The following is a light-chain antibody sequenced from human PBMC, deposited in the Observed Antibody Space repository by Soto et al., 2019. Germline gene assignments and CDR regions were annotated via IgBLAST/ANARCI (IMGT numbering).Light chain of an antibody. J-gene: IGKJ2*01. Sequence: EIVMTQSPATLSVSPGERATLSCRASQSVSSNLAWYQQKPGQAPRLLIYGASTRATGIPARFSGSGSGTEFTLTISSLQSEDFAVYYCQKSKNWRPGGYTFGQGTKLEIK. CDR3: QKSKNWRPGGYT. CDR2: GAS. CDR1: QSVSSN. V-gene: IGKV3-15*01.